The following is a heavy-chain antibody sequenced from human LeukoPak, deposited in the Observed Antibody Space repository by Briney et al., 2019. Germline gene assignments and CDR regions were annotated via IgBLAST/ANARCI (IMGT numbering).Heavy chain of an antibody. CDR2: LYSEGGRT. J-gene: IGHJ4*02. CDR3: SRGLGQPVDY. Sequence: GGSLRLSCVASGFTFSNDWMHWVRQAPGKGLVWVSRLYSEGGRTYYADPVKGRFTISRDNAKNTLYLQMNSLRVEDTAVYYCSRGLGQPVDYWGQGTLVTVSS. CDR1: GFTFSNDW. V-gene: IGHV3-74*01. D-gene: IGHD6-6*01.